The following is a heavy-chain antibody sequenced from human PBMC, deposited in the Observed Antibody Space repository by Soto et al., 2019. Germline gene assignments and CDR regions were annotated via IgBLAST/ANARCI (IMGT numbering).Heavy chain of an antibody. V-gene: IGHV3-30*18. Sequence: GGALRLSCAASGFTFSHHGMHWVRQAPGKGLEWLTVVSSDGSITYDADSVRGRFAISRDNSKNTLYLHMNSLRTEDTAVYYCAKESDYYSNSKWSFDSWGQGILVTVSS. D-gene: IGHD2-21*01. CDR2: VSSDGSIT. J-gene: IGHJ4*02. CDR1: GFTFSHHG. CDR3: AKESDYYSNSKWSFDS.